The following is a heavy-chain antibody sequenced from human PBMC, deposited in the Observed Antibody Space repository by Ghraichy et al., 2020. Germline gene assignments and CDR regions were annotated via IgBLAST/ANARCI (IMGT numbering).Heavy chain of an antibody. CDR3: AKSLYSLHDGFDI. CDR2: ITDSGGSA. CDR1: GSIFSSYA. D-gene: IGHD2-21*01. V-gene: IGHV3-23*01. J-gene: IGHJ3*02. Sequence: GGSLNISCAASGSIFSSYAMAWVRQIPGKGLEWVSLITDSGGSAYYPDSLKGRFTISRDNSKNKLYLQLNSLRVEDTAIYYCAKSLYSLHDGFDIWGQGTMVTVSS.